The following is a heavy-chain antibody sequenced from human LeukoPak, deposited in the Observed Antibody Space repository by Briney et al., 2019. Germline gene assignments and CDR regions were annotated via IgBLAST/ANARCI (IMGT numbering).Heavy chain of an antibody. CDR3: ARDDGGRSGGNCYDALDV. V-gene: IGHV3-7*01. D-gene: IGHD2-15*01. CDR2: IRRDGNEK. Sequence: PGGSLRLSXAASGFTFSSFWMMWVRQAPGKGLEWVGNIRRDGNEKHYADSVEGRFTISRDNAKNTPYLQINSLRAEDTATYYCARDDGGRSGGNCYDALDVWGQGTRVTVSS. J-gene: IGHJ3*01. CDR1: GFTFSSFW.